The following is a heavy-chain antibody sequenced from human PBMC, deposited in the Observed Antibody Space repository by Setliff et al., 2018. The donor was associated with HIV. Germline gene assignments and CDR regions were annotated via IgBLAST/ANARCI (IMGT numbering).Heavy chain of an antibody. D-gene: IGHD4-17*01. V-gene: IGHV3-49*04. CDR2: IRRNIDGGTI. Sequence: GGSLRLSCTASGFTFGDYAVSWVRQAPGKGLEWVSLIRRNIDGGTIEYAASVKGRFTISKDDSKNVAYLQMNSLNSEDTGVYYCTRWTAVSHFDYWGQGTVVTVSS. J-gene: IGHJ4*02. CDR3: TRWTAVSHFDY. CDR1: GFTFGDYA.